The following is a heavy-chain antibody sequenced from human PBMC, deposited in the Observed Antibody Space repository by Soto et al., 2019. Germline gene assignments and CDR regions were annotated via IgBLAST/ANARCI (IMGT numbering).Heavy chain of an antibody. Sequence: EVQLLESGGGLVQPGGSLRLSCAASGFTFSSYAMSWVRQAPGKGLEWVSAISGSGGSTDYADSVKGRFTISRDNSKNTLYLQMNSLRAEDTAVYYCAKASGGSCYSYGDYWGQGTLVTVSS. V-gene: IGHV3-23*01. CDR3: AKASGGSCYSYGDY. CDR1: GFTFSSYA. J-gene: IGHJ4*02. D-gene: IGHD2-15*01. CDR2: ISGSGGST.